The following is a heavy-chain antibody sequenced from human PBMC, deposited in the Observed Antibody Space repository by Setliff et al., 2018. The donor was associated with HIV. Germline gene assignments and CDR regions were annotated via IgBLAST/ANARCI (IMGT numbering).Heavy chain of an antibody. CDR1: GGSFNAYY. D-gene: IGHD2-15*01. Sequence: KTSETLSLTCDVSGGSFNAYYWSWIRQPPGKGLEWIGESNHSGNTTYSPSLKSRVTISVDTTKNQFSLKLNTVTAADTAVYYCHLEVPLMMGTTPPLWGQGTLVTVSS. V-gene: IGHV4-34*01. J-gene: IGHJ4*02. CDR2: SNHSGNT. CDR3: HLEVPLMMGTTPPL.